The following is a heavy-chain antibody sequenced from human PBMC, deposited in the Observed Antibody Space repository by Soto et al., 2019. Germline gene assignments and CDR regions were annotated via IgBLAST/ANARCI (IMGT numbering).Heavy chain of an antibody. D-gene: IGHD6-19*01. CDR3: ASGRDGWDLDY. CDR2: INHSGST. V-gene: IGHV4-34*01. CDR1: GGSFSGYY. Sequence: SETLSLTCAVYGGSFSGYYWSWIRQPPGKGLEWIGEINHSGSTNYNPSLKSRVTISVDTSKNQFSLKLSSVTAADTAVYYCASGRDGWDLDYWGQGTLVTVSS. J-gene: IGHJ4*02.